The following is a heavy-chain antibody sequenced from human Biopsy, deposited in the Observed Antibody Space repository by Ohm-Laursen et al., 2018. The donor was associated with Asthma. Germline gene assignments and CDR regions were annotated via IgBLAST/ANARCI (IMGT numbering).Heavy chain of an antibody. D-gene: IGHD5-12*01. V-gene: IGHV1-69*13. J-gene: IGHJ6*02. CDR1: GDSFSNYA. Sequence: ASVKVPCKASGDSFSNYAISWVRQAPGQGLEWMGGLIPVLGTPDHAQMFEGRVTITADESTSTAYMELSSLSSEDTAVYYCARGYSGSDRIVYYYSGLEVWGQGTTVTVSS. CDR3: ARGYSGSDRIVYYYSGLEV. CDR2: LIPVLGTP.